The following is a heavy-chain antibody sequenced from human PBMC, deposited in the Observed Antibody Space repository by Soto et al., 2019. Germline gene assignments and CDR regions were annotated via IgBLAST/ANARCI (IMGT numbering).Heavy chain of an antibody. V-gene: IGHV1-69*13. CDR2: IIPIFGTA. CDR1: GGTFSSYA. J-gene: IGHJ3*02. Sequence: GASVKVSCKASGGTFSSYAISWVRQAPGQGLEWMGGIIPIFGTANYAQKFQGRVTITADESTSTAYMELSSLRSEDTAVYYCARDLGTVAAAGTAAFDIWCQGTMVTVSS. D-gene: IGHD6-13*01. CDR3: ARDLGTVAAAGTAAFDI.